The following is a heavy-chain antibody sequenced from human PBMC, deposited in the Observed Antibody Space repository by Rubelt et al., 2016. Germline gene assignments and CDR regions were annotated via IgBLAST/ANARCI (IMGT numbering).Heavy chain of an antibody. CDR2: IRSKANSYAT. CDR1: GFTVSSVW. V-gene: IGHV3-73*01. J-gene: IGHJ6*02. D-gene: IGHD1-7*01. CDR3: STLELPGYYYDLDV. Sequence: EARGGLVQPGGSLRLSCVASGFTVSSVWMHWVRQAPGKGLEWVGRIRSKANSYATAYAASVKGRFTISRDDSKNTAYLQMNSLKTEDTAVYYCSTLELPGYYYDLDVWGQGPTVTVS.